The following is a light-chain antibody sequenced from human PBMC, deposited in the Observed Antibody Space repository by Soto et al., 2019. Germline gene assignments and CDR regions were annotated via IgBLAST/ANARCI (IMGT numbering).Light chain of an antibody. CDR3: QQYGTSPQT. J-gene: IGKJ5*01. Sequence: ILLTQSPGTLSLSPGERASLSCRASQSVSGTYLAWYQQRPGQAPRLLIYDVSSRATGIPDRFSGSGSGSDFTLTINRLEPEDFAVYYCQQYGTSPQTFGQGTRLEIK. V-gene: IGKV3-20*01. CDR2: DVS. CDR1: QSVSGTY.